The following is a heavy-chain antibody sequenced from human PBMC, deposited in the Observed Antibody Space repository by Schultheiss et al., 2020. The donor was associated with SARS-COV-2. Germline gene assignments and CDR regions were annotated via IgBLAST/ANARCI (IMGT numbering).Heavy chain of an antibody. CDR1: GGTFSSYG. D-gene: IGHD3-16*01. CDR2: INPNSGGT. J-gene: IGHJ3*02. CDR3: ARDRSYDYVWGSYLDAFDI. V-gene: IGHV1-2*02. Sequence: ASVKVSCKASGGTFSSYGISWVRQAPGQGLEWMGWINPNSGGTNYAQKFQGRVTMTRDTSISTAYMELSRLRSDDTAVYYCARDRSYDYVWGSYLDAFDIWGQGTMVTVSS.